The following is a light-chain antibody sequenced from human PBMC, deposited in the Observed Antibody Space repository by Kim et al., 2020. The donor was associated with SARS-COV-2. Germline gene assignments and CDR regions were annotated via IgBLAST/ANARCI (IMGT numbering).Light chain of an antibody. J-gene: IGKJ4*01. Sequence: SLSPGERATLSCRASQTVSSSYLAWYQQKPGQAPRLLIYGASSRATGIPDRFGGSGSGTDFTLTLSRLEPEDFAVYYCQQYGNSLTFGGGTKLEI. V-gene: IGKV3-20*01. CDR3: QQYGNSLT. CDR1: QTVSSSY. CDR2: GAS.